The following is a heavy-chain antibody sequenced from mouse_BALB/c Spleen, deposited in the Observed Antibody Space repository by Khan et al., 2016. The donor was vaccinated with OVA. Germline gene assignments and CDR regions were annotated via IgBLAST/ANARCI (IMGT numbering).Heavy chain of an antibody. CDR2: IWAGGSK. V-gene: IGHV2-6-5*01. Sequence: VQLQESGPGLVAPSQSLSITCTVSGFSLTDYAVSWIRQPPGKGLEWLGVIWAGGSKYYNLALKSRLSISKDNSKSQVFLKMNSLQTDDTAMYYCAKDPRYYAMDYWGQGTSVTVSS. J-gene: IGHJ4*01. D-gene: IGHD3-1*01. CDR3: AKDPRYYAMDY. CDR1: GFSLTDYA.